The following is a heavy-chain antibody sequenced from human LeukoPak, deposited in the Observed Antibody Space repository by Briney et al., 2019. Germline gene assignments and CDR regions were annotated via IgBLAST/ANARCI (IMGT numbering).Heavy chain of an antibody. CDR2: IKQDGSEK. CDR1: GFTFSSYW. CDR3: ARGEGPTLYDFWSSNLFDY. D-gene: IGHD3-3*01. J-gene: IGHJ4*02. V-gene: IGHV3-7*01. Sequence: PGGSLRLSCAASGFTFSSYWMSWVRQAPGKGPEWVANIKQDGSEKYYVGSVKGRFTISRDNAKNSLYLQMNSLRAEDTAVYYCARGEGPTLYDFWSSNLFDYWGQGTLVTVSS.